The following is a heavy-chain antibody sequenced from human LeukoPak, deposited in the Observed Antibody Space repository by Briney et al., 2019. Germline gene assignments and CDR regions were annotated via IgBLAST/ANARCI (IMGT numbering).Heavy chain of an antibody. CDR1: DGSFSGYY. J-gene: IGHJ4*02. CDR3: ARGLNDSWTGENY. V-gene: IGHV4-34*01. Sequence: ASETLSLTCAVYDGSFSGYYWSWIRQPPGKGLEWIGEINHSGSTNYNPSLKSRVTISLDTSKSQFSLKVRYVTAADTAVYYCARGLNDSWTGENYWGQGTLVTVSS. D-gene: IGHD3-3*01. CDR2: INHSGST.